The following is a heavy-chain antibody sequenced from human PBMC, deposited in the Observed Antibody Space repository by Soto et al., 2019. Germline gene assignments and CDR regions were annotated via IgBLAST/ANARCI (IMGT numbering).Heavy chain of an antibody. CDR1: GYTFTSYG. CDR2: ISAYNGNT. J-gene: IGHJ6*03. D-gene: IGHD3-3*01. Sequence: ASVKVSCKASGYTFTSYGISWVRQAPGQGLEWMGWISAYNGNTNYAQKLQGRVTMTTDTSTSTAYMELRSLRSDDTAVYYCARTGGGTMFGVVIPYYYYYVDVWGKATTVTVSS. CDR3: ARTGGGTMFGVVIPYYYYYVDV. V-gene: IGHV1-18*01.